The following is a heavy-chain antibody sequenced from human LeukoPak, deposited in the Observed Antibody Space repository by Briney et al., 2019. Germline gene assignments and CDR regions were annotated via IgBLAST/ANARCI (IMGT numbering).Heavy chain of an antibody. V-gene: IGHV3-48*03. J-gene: IGHJ5*02. CDR1: GFTFSSYE. CDR2: ISSSGSTR. Sequence: PGGSLRLSCAGSGFTFSSYEMNWVRQAPGKGLEWVSYISSSGSTRYYADSVKGRFTISRDNSKNTLYLQMNSLRAEDTALYYCARGQGWFDPWGQGTLVTVSS. CDR3: ARGQGWFDP.